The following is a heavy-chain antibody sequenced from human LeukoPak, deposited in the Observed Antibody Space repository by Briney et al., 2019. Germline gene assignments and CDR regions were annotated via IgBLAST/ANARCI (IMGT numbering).Heavy chain of an antibody. D-gene: IGHD4-17*01. V-gene: IGHV3-66*01. CDR2: IYSGGTT. Sequence: GGSLRLSCVVSGLTVSSNYMSWVRQAPGKGLEWVSVIYSGGTTNYADSVKGRFLVYRDNSKNTLYLQMNSLRAEDTAVYYCASKLTTGYWGQGTLVTVSS. CDR1: GLTVSSNY. J-gene: IGHJ4*02. CDR3: ASKLTTGY.